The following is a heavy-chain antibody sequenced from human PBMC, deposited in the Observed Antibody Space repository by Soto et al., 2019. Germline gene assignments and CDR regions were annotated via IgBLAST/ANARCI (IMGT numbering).Heavy chain of an antibody. Sequence: PGESLKISCAASGFTFSSYAMSWVRQAPGKGLEWVSAISGSGGSTYYADSVKGRFTISRDNSKNTLYLQMNSLRAEDTAVYYWAKVEYYYGSGHLTSWAQGPLVPVSP. CDR1: GFTFSSYA. CDR3: AKVEYYYGSGHLTS. J-gene: IGHJ5*02. D-gene: IGHD3-10*01. CDR2: ISGSGGST. V-gene: IGHV3-23*01.